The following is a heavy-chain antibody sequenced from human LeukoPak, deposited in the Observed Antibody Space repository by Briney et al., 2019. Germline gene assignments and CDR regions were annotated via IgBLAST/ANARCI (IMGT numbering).Heavy chain of an antibody. CDR3: ARVDSSGYYYGRAGIDY. D-gene: IGHD3-22*01. V-gene: IGHV4-59*12. Sequence: SETLSLTCTVSGGSISSYYWSWIRQSPGKGLEWIGYIYYDGSTNYNPSLRGRVTISVDTPKNQFSLKLSSVTAADTAVYYCARVDSSGYYYGRAGIDYWGQGTLVTVSS. J-gene: IGHJ4*02. CDR1: GGSISSYY. CDR2: IYYDGST.